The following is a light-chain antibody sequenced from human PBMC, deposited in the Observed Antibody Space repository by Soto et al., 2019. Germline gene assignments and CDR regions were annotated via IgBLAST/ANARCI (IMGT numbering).Light chain of an antibody. J-gene: IGLJ1*01. CDR3: SSYASSSSLV. CDR1: SSDVGGYNY. Sequence: QSVLTQPVSVSGSPGQSITISCTGTSSDVGGYNYVSWYQQHPDIAPKLMIYDVTNRPSGVSNRFSGSKSGNTASLTISWLQAEDEADYYCSSYASSSSLVFGTGTKVTVL. V-gene: IGLV2-14*03. CDR2: DVT.